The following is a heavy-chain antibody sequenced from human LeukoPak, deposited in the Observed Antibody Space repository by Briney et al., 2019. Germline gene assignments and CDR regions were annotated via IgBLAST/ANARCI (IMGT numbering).Heavy chain of an antibody. V-gene: IGHV4-30-2*01. CDR2: IYHSGST. CDR3: AANAYYYDSSGYSGPHAFDI. D-gene: IGHD3-22*01. CDR1: GGSISSGGYY. J-gene: IGHJ3*02. Sequence: PSETLSLTCTVSGGSISSGGYYWSWIRQPPGKGLEWIGYIYHSGSTYYNPSLKSRVTISVDRSKNQFSLKLSSVTAADTAVYYCAANAYYYDSSGYSGPHAFDIWGQGTMVTVSS.